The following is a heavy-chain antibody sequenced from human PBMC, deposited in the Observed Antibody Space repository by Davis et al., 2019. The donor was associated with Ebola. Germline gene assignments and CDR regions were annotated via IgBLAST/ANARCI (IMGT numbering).Heavy chain of an antibody. Sequence: SETLSLTCTVSGGSISSGGYYWSWIRQPPGKGLEWIGEINHSGSTNYNPSLKSRVTISVDTSKNQFSLKLSSVTAADTAVYYCARHSWRGYSGYDPLLIAVAGPYYFDYWGQGTLVTVSS. V-gene: IGHV4-39*01. CDR1: GGSISSGGYY. CDR3: ARHSWRGYSGYDPLLIAVAGPYYFDY. J-gene: IGHJ4*02. CDR2: INHSGST. D-gene: IGHD5-12*01.